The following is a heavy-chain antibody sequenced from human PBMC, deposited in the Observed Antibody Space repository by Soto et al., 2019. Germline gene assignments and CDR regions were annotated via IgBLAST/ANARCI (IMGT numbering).Heavy chain of an antibody. Sequence: EVQVMESGGDLVQPGGSLRLSCAASGFTFSNYDMSWVRQAPGKGLEWVSVVVSNGASTDYADSVMGRFTISRDNSKNTVDLQMNSRGDEDAAVYYCAKGGWLDAWGQGTTVTVSS. CDR2: VVSNGAST. V-gene: IGHV3-23*01. CDR3: AKGGWLDA. D-gene: IGHD2-8*01. J-gene: IGHJ6*02. CDR1: GFTFSNYD.